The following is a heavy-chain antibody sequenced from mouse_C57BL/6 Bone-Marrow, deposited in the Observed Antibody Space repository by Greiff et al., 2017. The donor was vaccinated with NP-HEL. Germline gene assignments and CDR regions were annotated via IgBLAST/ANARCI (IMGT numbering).Heavy chain of an antibody. CDR2: ISYDGSN. D-gene: IGHD2-10*02. J-gene: IGHJ3*01. Sequence: EVQLQESGPGLVKPSQSLSLTCSVTGYSITSGYYWNWIRQFPGNKLEWMGYISYDGSNNYNPSLKNRISITRDTSKNQFFLKLNSVTTEATATYFCARSYGNCGCAHWGDGTLFTVSA. CDR3: ARSYGNCGCAH. CDR1: GYSITSGYY. V-gene: IGHV3-6*01.